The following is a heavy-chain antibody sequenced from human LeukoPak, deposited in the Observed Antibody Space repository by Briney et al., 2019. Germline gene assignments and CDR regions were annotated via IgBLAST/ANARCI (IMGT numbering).Heavy chain of an antibody. CDR3: AKDPSRYCSSTSCYPY. J-gene: IGHJ4*02. CDR2: MNPHSGNT. D-gene: IGHD2-2*01. V-gene: IGHV1-8*01. Sequence: ASVKVSCKASGYTFTSYDINWVRQATGQGLEWMGWMNPHSGNTGYEQKFQGRVTMTRNTSISTAYMELSSLRSEDTAVYYCAKDPSRYCSSTSCYPYWGQGTLVTVSS. CDR1: GYTFTSYD.